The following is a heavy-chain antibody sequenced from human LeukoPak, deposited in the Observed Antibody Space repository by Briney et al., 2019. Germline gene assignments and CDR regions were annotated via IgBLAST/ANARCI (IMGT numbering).Heavy chain of an antibody. D-gene: IGHD4-17*01. CDR1: GFTFSSYA. Sequence: GGSLRLSCTASGFTFSSYAMSWVRQSPGEGLQWVSSISASGGSMYYRDSVEGRFTISRDNTKNTLYMQMYGLRAEDTAVYYCAAHYGDYAAFDYWGQGTKVTASS. V-gene: IGHV3-23*01. CDR3: AAHYGDYAAFDY. J-gene: IGHJ4*02. CDR2: ISASGGSM.